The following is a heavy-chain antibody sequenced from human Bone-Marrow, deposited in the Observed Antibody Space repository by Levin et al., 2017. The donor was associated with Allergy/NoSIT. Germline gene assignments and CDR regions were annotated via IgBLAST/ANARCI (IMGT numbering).Heavy chain of an antibody. Sequence: RASVKVSCTVSGSTFTDYYIHWIRQTPGQGLEWIGWIDPTRGDTKFAEKFHARVVLTMNSSISTAYMELGRLRFDDTALYYCARGGASSNDYWGQGTLVTVSS. D-gene: IGHD6-13*01. V-gene: IGHV1-2*02. CDR1: GSTFTDYY. J-gene: IGHJ4*02. CDR3: ARGGASSNDY. CDR2: IDPTRGDT.